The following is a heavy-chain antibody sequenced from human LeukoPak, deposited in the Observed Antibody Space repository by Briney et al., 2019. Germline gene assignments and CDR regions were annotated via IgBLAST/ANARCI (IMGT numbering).Heavy chain of an antibody. Sequence: PSETLSLTCTVSGGSISSSSYYWGWIRQPPGKGLEWIGSIYYSGSTYYNPSLKSRVTISVDTSKNQFSLKLSSVTAADTAVYYCARGSGGYSYNPRIYFDYWGQGTLVTVSS. D-gene: IGHD5-18*01. CDR1: GGSISSSSYY. V-gene: IGHV4-39*07. CDR3: ARGSGGYSYNPRIYFDY. J-gene: IGHJ4*02. CDR2: IYYSGST.